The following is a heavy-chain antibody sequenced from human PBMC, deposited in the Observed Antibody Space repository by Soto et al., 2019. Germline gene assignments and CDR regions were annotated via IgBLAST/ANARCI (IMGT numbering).Heavy chain of an antibody. CDR3: AVTVTGSRSPLAH. CDR2: IIPIYASP. V-gene: IGHV1-69*06. CDR1: GGTFSSNA. Sequence: QVQLVQSGAEVKKPGSSVKVSCKAPGGTFSSNAISWVLQAPGQGLEWMGGIIPIYASPNYAQNFQGRVTVTADKATSTAYLELSRRKFADSAIYYCAVTVTGSRSPLAHWGRGTLVIVSS. D-gene: IGHD3-9*01. J-gene: IGHJ4*02.